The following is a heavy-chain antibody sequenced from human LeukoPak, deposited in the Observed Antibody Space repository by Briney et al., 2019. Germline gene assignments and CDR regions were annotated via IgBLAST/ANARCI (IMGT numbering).Heavy chain of an antibody. CDR2: INQDGSEK. J-gene: IGHJ4*02. CDR1: GFTFSNSG. D-gene: IGHD2/OR15-2a*01. V-gene: IGHV3-7*02. Sequence: AGGSLRLSCAASGFTFSNSGMSWVRQAPGKGLEWVANINQDGSEKNCVDSVKGRFTISRDSAKNSLYLQMNSLRAEDTAVYYCANNRASLDYWGQGTLVTVSS. CDR3: ANNRASLDY.